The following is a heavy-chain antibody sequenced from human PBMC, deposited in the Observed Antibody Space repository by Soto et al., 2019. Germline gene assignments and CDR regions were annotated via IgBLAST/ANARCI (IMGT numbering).Heavy chain of an antibody. CDR2: IFSNDEK. D-gene: IGHD3-22*01. V-gene: IGHV2-26*01. Sequence: SGPTLVNPTETLTLTCTVSGFSLSNARMGVSWIRQPPGKALEWLAHIFSNDEKSYSTSLKSRLTISKDTSKSQVVLTMTNMDPVDTATYYCARTRYYYDSSGYYGYDYRGQRTPVTVSS. CDR1: GFSLSNARMG. CDR3: ARTRYYYDSSGYYGYDY. J-gene: IGHJ4*02.